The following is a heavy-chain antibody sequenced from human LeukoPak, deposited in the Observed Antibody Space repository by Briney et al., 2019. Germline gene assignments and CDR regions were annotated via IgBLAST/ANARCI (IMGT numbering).Heavy chain of an antibody. D-gene: IGHD5-24*01. J-gene: IGHJ5*01. CDR1: GFTFRSYG. CDR3: AKGDKMSIWRRTYNCFDS. Sequence: GGSLRLSCVASGFTFRSYGIHWVRQAPGKGLEWLSFISSSGSTIYYADSVKGRFTISRDNAKNSLYLQMNSLRAEDTAVFYCAKGDKMSIWRRTYNCFDSWGQGTLVTVSS. CDR2: ISSSGSTI. V-gene: IGHV3-48*04.